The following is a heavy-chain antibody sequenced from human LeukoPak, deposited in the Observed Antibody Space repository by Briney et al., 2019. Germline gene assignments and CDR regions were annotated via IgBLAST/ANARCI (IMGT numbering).Heavy chain of an antibody. D-gene: IGHD6-19*01. CDR1: GGSLSGYY. V-gene: IGHV4-34*01. J-gene: IGHJ6*02. Sequence: SETLSLTCAVYGGSLSGYYWSWIRQPPGKGLEWIGEINHSGSTNYNPSLKSRVTISVDTSKNQFSLKLSSVTAADTAVYYCAGRRIVMYSSGGPANYYGMDVWGQGTTVTVSS. CDR3: AGRRIVMYSSGGPANYYGMDV. CDR2: INHSGST.